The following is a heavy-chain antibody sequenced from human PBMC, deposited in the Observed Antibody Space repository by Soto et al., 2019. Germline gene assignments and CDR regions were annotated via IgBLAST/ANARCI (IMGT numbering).Heavy chain of an antibody. CDR2: ISSDGSST. V-gene: IGHV3-74*01. J-gene: IGHJ4*02. CDR1: GFTFSSYA. CDR3: ARGSGWPY. D-gene: IGHD3-10*01. Sequence: PGGSLRLSCAASGFTFSSYAMSWVRQAPGKGLVWVSGISSDGSSTYYADSVKGRFTISRDNAKNTLYLQLNSLRAEDTAVYHCARGSGWPYWGRGTLVTVSS.